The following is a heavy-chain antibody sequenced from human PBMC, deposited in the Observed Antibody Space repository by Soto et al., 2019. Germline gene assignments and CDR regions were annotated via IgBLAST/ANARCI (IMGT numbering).Heavy chain of an antibody. V-gene: IGHV3-48*03. CDR2: ISSSGSTI. CDR3: ARADYGDYYFDY. Sequence: EVQLVESGGGLVQPGGSLRLSCAASGFTFSSCEMNWVRQAPGKGLEWLSYISSSGSTIYYADSLKGRFTVSRDNAKNSLYLRMKSLSAEDTAVYYCARADYGDYYFDYWGQGTLVTVSS. CDR1: GFTFSSCE. J-gene: IGHJ4*02. D-gene: IGHD4-17*01.